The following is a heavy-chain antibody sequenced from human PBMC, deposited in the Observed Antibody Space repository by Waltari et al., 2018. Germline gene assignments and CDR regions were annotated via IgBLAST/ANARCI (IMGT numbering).Heavy chain of an antibody. V-gene: IGHV4-38-2*01. Sequence: QVQLQESGQGLVKTSETLSLTCAGSGYSISSGYYWGWIRQPPGTGLEWIGEVSHSGSTNSNPSLKSRVTISVDTSNDQFSLKLSSVTAADTAVYYCARGRGYDYVWVNYHTLDYWGQGTLVTVSS. CDR3: ARGRGYDYVWVNYHTLDY. D-gene: IGHD3-16*01. CDR1: GYSISSGYY. CDR2: VSHSGST. J-gene: IGHJ4*02.